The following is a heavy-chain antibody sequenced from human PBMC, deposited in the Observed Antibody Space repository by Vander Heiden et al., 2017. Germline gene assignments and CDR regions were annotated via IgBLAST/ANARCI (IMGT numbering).Heavy chain of an antibody. D-gene: IGHD5-18*01. CDR2: ISYDGSNK. CDR1: GFTFRRYA. J-gene: IGHJ6*02. Sequence: QVQLVESGGGVVQPGRSLRLSCAASGFTFRRYAMHWVRQAPGKGLECVAVISYDGSNKYDADSVKGRFTISRDNSKNTLYLQMNSLRAEDTAVYYCARDTAMVTYYYYGMDVWGQGTTVTVSS. CDR3: ARDTAMVTYYYYGMDV. V-gene: IGHV3-30-3*01.